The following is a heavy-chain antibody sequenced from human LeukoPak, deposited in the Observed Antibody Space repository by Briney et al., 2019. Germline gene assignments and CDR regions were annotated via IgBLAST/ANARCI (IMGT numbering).Heavy chain of an antibody. CDR2: MTSSRYI. D-gene: IGHD3-22*01. CDR1: GFSLKTYN. Sequence: GGSLRFSCAASGFSLKTYNMNWVRQAPGKGLEWVSSMTSSRYIYYADSVKGRFTISRDDANNLVFLQMHSLRAEDTAIYYCTRDQFFDYDNDDAFDVWGQGTKVIVSS. J-gene: IGHJ3*01. V-gene: IGHV3-21*04. CDR3: TRDQFFDYDNDDAFDV.